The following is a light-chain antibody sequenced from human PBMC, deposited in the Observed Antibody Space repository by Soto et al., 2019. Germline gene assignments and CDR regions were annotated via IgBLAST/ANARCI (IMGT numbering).Light chain of an antibody. Sequence: DIQMTQSPSILSASVGDRVTITCRSSQSISSWLAWYQQKPGKAPKLLIFDAFSLESGVPSRFSGSRSGTAFTLTISSLQPDDYATYYCQQYNSYSPLTFGGGTKVDIK. V-gene: IGKV1-5*01. CDR1: QSISSW. CDR2: DAF. CDR3: QQYNSYSPLT. J-gene: IGKJ4*01.